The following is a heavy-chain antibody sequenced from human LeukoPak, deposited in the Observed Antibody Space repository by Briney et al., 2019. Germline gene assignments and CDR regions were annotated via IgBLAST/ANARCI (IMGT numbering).Heavy chain of an antibody. CDR2: ISRSGDRT. Sequence: GGSLRLSCAASGFIFSTYAMSWVRQAPGKGLEWVSSISRSGDRTFYADSVKGRFTISRDNSKNTLYLQMNSLRDEDMAIYYCAKDRAPRAAAYYFDCWGQGTLVTVSS. CDR1: GFIFSTYA. J-gene: IGHJ4*02. V-gene: IGHV3-23*01. D-gene: IGHD6-13*01. CDR3: AKDRAPRAAAYYFDC.